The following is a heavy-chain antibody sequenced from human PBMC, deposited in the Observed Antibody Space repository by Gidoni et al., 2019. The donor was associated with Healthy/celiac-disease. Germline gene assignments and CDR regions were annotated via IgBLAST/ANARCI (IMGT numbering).Heavy chain of an antibody. J-gene: IGHJ6*02. CDR2: IYYSGST. CDR1: GGSVSSGSYY. V-gene: IGHV4-61*01. D-gene: IGHD4-17*01. Sequence: QVQLQESGPGLVKPSETLSLTCTVSGGSVSSGSYYWSWIRQPPGKGLEWIGYIYYSGSTNYNPSLKSRVTISVDTSKNQFSLKLSSVTAADTAVYYCARDSDYGDYVGGDYYYGMDVWGQGTTVTVSS. CDR3: ARDSDYGDYVGGDYYYGMDV.